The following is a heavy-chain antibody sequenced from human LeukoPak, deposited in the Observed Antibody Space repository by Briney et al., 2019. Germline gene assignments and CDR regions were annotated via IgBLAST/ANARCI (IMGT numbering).Heavy chain of an antibody. CDR1: GFTFSSYG. CDR3: AREDTAMAEYFDY. D-gene: IGHD5-18*01. CDR2: IWYDGSNN. J-gene: IGHJ4*02. V-gene: IGHV3-33*01. Sequence: PGRSLRLSCAASGFTFSSYGMHGVRQAPGKGLEWGAVIWYDGSNNYYADSVKGRFTISRDNSKNTLYLQMNSLRAEDTAVYYCAREDTAMAEYFDYWGQGTLVTVSS.